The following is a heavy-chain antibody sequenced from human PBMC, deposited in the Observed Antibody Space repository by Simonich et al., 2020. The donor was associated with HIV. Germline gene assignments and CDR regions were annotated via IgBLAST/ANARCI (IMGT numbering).Heavy chain of an antibody. CDR2: IYHSGNT. D-gene: IGHD3-3*01. CDR3: ARNNFWSGWLVDY. V-gene: IGHV4-38-2*01. J-gene: IGHJ4*02. Sequence: QVQLQESGPGLVKPSETLSLPCAVSGYSISSGYYWGWIRRPPGKGLEWIGIIYHSGNTYSNPSVRSRVTISVDTSKIQFSLKLSSVTAADTAVYYCARNNFWSGWLVDYWGQGTLVTVSS. CDR1: GYSISSGYY.